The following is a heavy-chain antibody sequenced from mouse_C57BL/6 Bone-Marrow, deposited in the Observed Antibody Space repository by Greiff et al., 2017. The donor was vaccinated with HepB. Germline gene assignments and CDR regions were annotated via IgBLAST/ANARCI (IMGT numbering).Heavy chain of an antibody. V-gene: IGHV3-8*01. CDR3: ARCMRRIYYYGSSYAMDY. Sequence: EVKLMESGPGLAKPSQTLSLTCSVTGYSITSDYWNWIRKFPGNKLEYMGYISYSGSTYYNPSLKSRISITRDTSKNQYYLQLNSVTTEDTATYYCARCMRRIYYYGSSYAMDYWGQGTSVTVSS. CDR2: ISYSGST. CDR1: GYSITSDY. J-gene: IGHJ4*01. D-gene: IGHD1-1*01.